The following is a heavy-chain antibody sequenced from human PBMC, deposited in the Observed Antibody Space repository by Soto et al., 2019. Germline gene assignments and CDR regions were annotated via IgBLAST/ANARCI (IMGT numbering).Heavy chain of an antibody. CDR1: GFTVSSNY. CDR3: ARAFSSGWYTEYYFDY. V-gene: IGHV3-53*01. J-gene: IGHJ4*02. CDR2: IYSGGST. D-gene: IGHD6-19*01. Sequence: PGGSLRLSCAASGFTVSSNYMSWVRQAPGKGLEWVSVIYSGGSTYYADSVKGRFTISRDNSKNTLYLQMNSLRAEDTAVYYCARAFSSGWYTEYYFDYWGQGTLVTVSS.